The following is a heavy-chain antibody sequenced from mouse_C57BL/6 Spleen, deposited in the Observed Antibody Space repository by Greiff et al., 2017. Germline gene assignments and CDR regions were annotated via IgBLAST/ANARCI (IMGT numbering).Heavy chain of an antibody. CDR3: VRHGYSNYAFAY. J-gene: IGHJ3*01. Sequence: EVKLVESGGGLVQPKGSLKLSCAASGFSFNTYAMNWVRQAPGKGLEWVARIRSKSNNYATYYADSVKDRFTISRDDSESMLYLQMNNLKTEDTAMYYCVRHGYSNYAFAYWGQGTLVTVSA. D-gene: IGHD2-5*01. CDR1: GFSFNTYA. V-gene: IGHV10-1*01. CDR2: IRSKSNNYAT.